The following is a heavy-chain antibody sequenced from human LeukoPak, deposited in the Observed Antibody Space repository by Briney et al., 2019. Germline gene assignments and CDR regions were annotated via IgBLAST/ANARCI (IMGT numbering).Heavy chain of an antibody. CDR1: GGSFSGYY. CDR2: INHSGST. J-gene: IGHJ5*02. Sequence: NPSETLSLTCAVYGGSFSGYYWSWIRQPPGKGLEWIGEINHSGSTNYNPSLKSRVPISVDTSKNQFSLKLSSVTAADTAVYYCARQAGYCSSTSCPKFDPWGQGTLVTVSS. V-gene: IGHV4-34*01. CDR3: ARQAGYCSSTSCPKFDP. D-gene: IGHD2-2*01.